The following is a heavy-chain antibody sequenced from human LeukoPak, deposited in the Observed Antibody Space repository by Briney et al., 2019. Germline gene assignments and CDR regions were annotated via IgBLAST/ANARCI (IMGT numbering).Heavy chain of an antibody. Sequence: PGGSLRLSCAASGFSLDDYAMHWVRQAPGQGLEWVSSISWDGRNMAYAASVKGRFTISRDNAKNSLYLQMDSLRAEDTAVYYCARWYTSGWTDYFDYWGQGTLVTVSS. CDR3: ARWYTSGWTDYFDY. V-gene: IGHV3-9*01. CDR2: ISWDGRNM. D-gene: IGHD6-19*01. CDR1: GFSLDDYA. J-gene: IGHJ4*02.